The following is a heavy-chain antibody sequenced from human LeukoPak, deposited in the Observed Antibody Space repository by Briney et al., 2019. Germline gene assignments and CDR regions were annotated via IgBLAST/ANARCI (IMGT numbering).Heavy chain of an antibody. Sequence: GGSLRLSCAASGFTFSSYGMHWVRQAPGKGLEWVAVISYDGSNKYYADSVKGRFTISRDNSKNTLYLQMNSLRAEDTAVYYCAKERSSMVRGVIGYWGQGTLVTVSS. CDR3: AKERSSMVRGVIGY. V-gene: IGHV3-30*18. CDR1: GFTFSSYG. D-gene: IGHD3-10*01. J-gene: IGHJ4*02. CDR2: ISYDGSNK.